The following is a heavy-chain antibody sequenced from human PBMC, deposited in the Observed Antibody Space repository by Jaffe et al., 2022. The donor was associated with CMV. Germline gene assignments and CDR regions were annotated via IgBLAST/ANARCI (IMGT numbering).Heavy chain of an antibody. CDR3: ARDKYEGDPDYYYYYMDV. CDR2: ISSNGGST. CDR1: GFTFSSYA. Sequence: EVQLVESGGGLVQPGGSLRLSCAASGFTFSSYAMHWVRQAPGKGLEYVSAISSNGGSTYYANSVKGRFTISRDNSKNTLYLQMGSLRAEDMAVYYCARDKYEGDPDYYYYYMDVWGKGTTVTVSS. V-gene: IGHV3-64*01. D-gene: IGHD2-21*01. J-gene: IGHJ6*03.